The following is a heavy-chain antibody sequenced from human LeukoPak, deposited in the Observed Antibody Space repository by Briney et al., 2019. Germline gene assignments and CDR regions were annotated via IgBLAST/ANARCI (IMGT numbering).Heavy chain of an antibody. CDR3: ARDFIRLSFDY. CDR1: GFMFSNYW. V-gene: IGHV3-7*01. D-gene: IGHD3-16*01. CDR2: IKQDGQEK. J-gene: IGHJ4*02. Sequence: GGSLRLSCAASGFMFSNYWMSWVRQAPGKGPEWVANIKQDGQEKYYVDSVKGRFTISRDNAKNSLYLQMNSLRDEDTAVYYCARDFIRLSFDYWGQGTLVTVSS.